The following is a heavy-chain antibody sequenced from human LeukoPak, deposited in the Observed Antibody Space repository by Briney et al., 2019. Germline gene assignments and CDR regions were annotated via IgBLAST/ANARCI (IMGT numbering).Heavy chain of an antibody. Sequence: GGPWRFSCAASGLTFSSYAMSWVRKAPGKGLDWFSAIDGGGGSTNYADSVKGRFTISRDNSKNTLYLQMNSLRAEDTAVYYCVKDGPDWGSYFDSWGQGTLVTVSS. D-gene: IGHD7-27*01. CDR2: IDGGGGST. J-gene: IGHJ4*02. CDR3: VKDGPDWGSYFDS. CDR1: GLTFSSYA. V-gene: IGHV3-23*01.